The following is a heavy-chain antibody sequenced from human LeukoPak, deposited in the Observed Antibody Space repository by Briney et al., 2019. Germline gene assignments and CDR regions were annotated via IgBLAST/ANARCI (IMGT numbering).Heavy chain of an antibody. CDR1: GFTFTGYY. J-gene: IGHJ6*03. D-gene: IGHD3/OR15-3a*01. V-gene: IGHV1-2*02. CDR3: ARDKWGGTGMDV. CDR2: LNPNSGGT. Sequence: ASVKVSCKASGFTFTGYYIQWMRQAPGQGLEWMGWLNPNSGGTKYAHRFEGRVTMTGDTSINTAYMELNSLRSDDAAVYCARDKWGGTGMDVWGKGTSVTVSS.